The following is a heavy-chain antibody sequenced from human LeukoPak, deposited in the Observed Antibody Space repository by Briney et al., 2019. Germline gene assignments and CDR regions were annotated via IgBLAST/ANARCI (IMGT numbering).Heavy chain of an antibody. CDR3: ARDSYGHMDV. CDR1: GGSISSYY. J-gene: IGHJ6*02. D-gene: IGHD4-17*01. Sequence: PSETLSLTCTVSGGSISSYYWSWIRQPPGKGLEWIGYIYYSGNTNCNPALKSRVTMSVDTSKNQFSLKLSSVTAADTAVYYCARDSYGHMDVWGQGTTVTVSS. CDR2: IYYSGNT. V-gene: IGHV4-59*01.